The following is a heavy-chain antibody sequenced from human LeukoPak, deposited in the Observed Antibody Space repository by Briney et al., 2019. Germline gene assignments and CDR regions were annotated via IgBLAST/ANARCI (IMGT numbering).Heavy chain of an antibody. CDR3: AREGGKMATIRPIYYYYMDV. CDR1: GYTFTGYY. V-gene: IGHV1-2*02. D-gene: IGHD5-24*01. J-gene: IGHJ6*03. CDR2: INPNSGGT. Sequence: ASVKVSCKASGYTFTGYYMHWVRQAPGQGLEWMGWINPNSGGTNYAQKFQGRVTMTRDTSISTAYMELSRLRSDDTAVYYCAREGGKMATIRPIYYYYMDVWGKGTTVTVSS.